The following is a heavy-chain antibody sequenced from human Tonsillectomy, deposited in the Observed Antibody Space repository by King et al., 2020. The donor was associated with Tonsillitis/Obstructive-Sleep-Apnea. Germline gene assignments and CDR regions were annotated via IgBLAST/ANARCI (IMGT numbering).Heavy chain of an antibody. J-gene: IGHJ4*02. CDR3: ARGEKTIFGVVIRNYFDC. CDR2: ISYDGSNK. V-gene: IGHV3-30*04. D-gene: IGHD3-3*01. Sequence: VQLVESGGGVVQPGRSLRLSCAASGFTFSSYAMHWVRQAPGKGLEWVAVISYDGSNKYYADSVKGRFTISRDNSKNTLYLQMNSLRAEDTAVYYCARGEKTIFGVVIRNYFDCWGQGTLVTVSS. CDR1: GFTFSSYA.